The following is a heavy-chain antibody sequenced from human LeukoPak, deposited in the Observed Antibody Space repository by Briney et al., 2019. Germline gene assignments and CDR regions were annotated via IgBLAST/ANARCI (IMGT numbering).Heavy chain of an antibody. Sequence: GGSLRLSCAASRFAFHNYAMSWVRQAPGKGLEWVSAISGSGGSTYYADSVKGRFTISRDNSKNTLYLQMNSLRAEDTAVYYCAKGFNFWSGYLYSHFDYWGQGTLVTVSS. CDR3: AKGFNFWSGYLYSHFDY. CDR2: ISGSGGST. D-gene: IGHD3-3*01. V-gene: IGHV3-23*01. J-gene: IGHJ4*02. CDR1: RFAFHNYA.